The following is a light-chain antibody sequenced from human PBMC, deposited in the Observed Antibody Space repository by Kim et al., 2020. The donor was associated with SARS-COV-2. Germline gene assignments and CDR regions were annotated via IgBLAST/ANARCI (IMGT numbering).Light chain of an antibody. CDR2: YDS. CDR3: QVWDSNTGV. J-gene: IGLJ3*02. Sequence: SYELTQPPSVSVAPGQTASITCGGNNVGSKTMHWYQQKAGQAPVLVIYYDSDRPSGIPERFSGSNSENTATLTISRVEACDEADYYCQVWDSNTGVFGGGTQLTVL. CDR1: NVGSKT. V-gene: IGLV3-21*04.